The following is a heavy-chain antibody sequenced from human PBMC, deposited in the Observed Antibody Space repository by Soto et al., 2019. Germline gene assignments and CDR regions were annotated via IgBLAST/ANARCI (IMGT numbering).Heavy chain of an antibody. V-gene: IGHV1-18*01. CDR2: ISAYNGNT. Sequence: ASVKVSCKASGYTFTSYGVSWVRQAPGQGLEWMGWISAYNGNTNYAQKLQGRVTMTTDISTNTAYMELRSLRSDDTAVYYCARDQLGAIGDYWGQGTLVTVSS. CDR3: ARDQLGAIGDY. CDR1: GYTFTSYG. D-gene: IGHD1-26*01. J-gene: IGHJ4*02.